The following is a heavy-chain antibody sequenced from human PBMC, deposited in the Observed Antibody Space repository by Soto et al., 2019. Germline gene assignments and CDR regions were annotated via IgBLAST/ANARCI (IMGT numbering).Heavy chain of an antibody. CDR3: AKDSRAGGNSALYFDV. J-gene: IGHJ5*02. CDR1: GSKSRNSP. V-gene: IGHV3-23*01. D-gene: IGHD3-16*01. Sequence: XGSLTPPSLAFGSKSRNSPMLWVRRAPGKGLDGVALITSTGGVTYYADTVNGRFTITRDTTPNTPYIQVHSLTAEDTAVYYCAKDSRAGGNSALYFDVWGQGTQVTVSS. CDR2: ITSTGGVT.